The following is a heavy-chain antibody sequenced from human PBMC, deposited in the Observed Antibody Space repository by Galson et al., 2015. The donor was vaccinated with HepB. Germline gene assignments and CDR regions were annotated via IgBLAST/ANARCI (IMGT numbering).Heavy chain of an antibody. CDR1: GFTFSSYS. CDR2: ISTRSSYI. J-gene: IGHJ4*02. CDR3: ARDSPVNYYDSSGYYYLFDY. Sequence: SLRLSCAASGFTFSSYSMNWVRQAPGKGLEWVSSISTRSSYIYYADSVKGRCAISRDNAKDSLYLQINSLRAEDTAVYYCARDSPVNYYDSSGYYYLFDYWGQGTLVTVSS. V-gene: IGHV3-21*01. D-gene: IGHD3-22*01.